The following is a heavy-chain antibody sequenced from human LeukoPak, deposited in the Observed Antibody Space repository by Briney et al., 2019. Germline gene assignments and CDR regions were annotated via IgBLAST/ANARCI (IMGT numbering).Heavy chain of an antibody. V-gene: IGHV1-46*01. CDR3: ARGDPQIVASLD. CDR1: GYTFTSYY. J-gene: IGHJ4*02. CDR2: INPSGGST. D-gene: IGHD3-22*01. Sequence: ASVKVSCKASGYTFTSYYMHWVRQAPGQGLEWMGIINPSGGSTSYAQKFQGRVTMTRDMSTSTAYMELRSLRSDDTAVYYCARGDPQIVASLDWGQGTLVTVSS.